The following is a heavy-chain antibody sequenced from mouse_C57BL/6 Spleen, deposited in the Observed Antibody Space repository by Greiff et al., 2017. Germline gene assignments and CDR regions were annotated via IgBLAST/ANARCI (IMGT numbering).Heavy chain of an antibody. V-gene: IGHV1-53*01. CDR3: AREEGGYLAWFAY. J-gene: IGHJ3*01. D-gene: IGHD2-2*01. CDR1: GYTFTSYW. CDR2: INPSNGGT. Sequence: VQLQQPGTELVKPGASVKLSCKASGYTFTSYWMHWVKQRPGQGLEWIGNINPSNGGTNYNEKFKSKATLTVDKSSSTAYMQLSSLTSEDSAVYYCAREEGGYLAWFAYWGQGTLVTVSA.